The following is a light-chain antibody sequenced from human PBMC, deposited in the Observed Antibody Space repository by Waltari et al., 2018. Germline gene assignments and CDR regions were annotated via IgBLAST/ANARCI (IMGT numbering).Light chain of an antibody. CDR1: QDINSD. J-gene: IGKJ5*01. CDR2: YAS. CDR3: QHFKTYPIT. Sequence: AIQLTQSPSSLSASVGDRVTIACRASQDINSDLAWYPQKPGKAPKLLIYYASSLQSGVPYRFGGSGSGTDFTLTISSLQPEDFATYHCQHFKTYPITFGQGTRLEIK. V-gene: IGKV1-13*02.